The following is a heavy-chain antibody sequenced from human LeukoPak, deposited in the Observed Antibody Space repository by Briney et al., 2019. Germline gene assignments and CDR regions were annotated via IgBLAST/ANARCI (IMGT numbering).Heavy chain of an antibody. D-gene: IGHD1-7*01. CDR2: IYYSGST. CDR1: GGSISSYY. Sequence: SETLSLTCTVSGGSISSYYWSWIRQPPGKGLEWIGYIYYSGSTNYNPSLKSRVTISVDTSKNQCSLKLSSVTAADTAVYYCARVGSWNYLSYYYYYGMDVWGQGTTVTVSS. V-gene: IGHV4-59*12. CDR3: ARVGSWNYLSYYYYYGMDV. J-gene: IGHJ6*02.